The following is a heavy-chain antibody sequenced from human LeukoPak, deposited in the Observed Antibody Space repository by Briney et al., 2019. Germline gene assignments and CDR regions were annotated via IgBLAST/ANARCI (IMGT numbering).Heavy chain of an antibody. D-gene: IGHD5-18*01. CDR3: ARGYRYVYFDY. V-gene: IGHV4-59*01. Sequence: SETLSLTCIVSGGSISSYYWNWIRQPPGKGLEWIGYISYSGSTNYNPSLKSRVTISVDTSKNQFSLKLSSVTAADTAVYYCARGYRYVYFDYWGQGTLVTVSS. CDR2: ISYSGST. CDR1: GGSISSYY. J-gene: IGHJ4*02.